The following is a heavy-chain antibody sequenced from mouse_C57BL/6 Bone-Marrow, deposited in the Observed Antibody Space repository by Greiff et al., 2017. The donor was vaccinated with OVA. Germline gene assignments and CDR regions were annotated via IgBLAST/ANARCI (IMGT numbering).Heavy chain of an antibody. CDR1: GNTFTDYN. J-gene: IGHJ3*01. CDR2: INFNNGGT. Sequence: QQSGPELAKPGASVKIPCKASGNTFTDYNLDWLKQSNGKSLEWIGDINFNNGGTIYNQKFKGKATLTVDKSSSTAYMELRSLTSEDTAVYYCARGGYYDYDGGAWFAYWGQGTLVTVSA. V-gene: IGHV1-18*01. D-gene: IGHD2-4*01. CDR3: ARGGYYDYDGGAWFAY.